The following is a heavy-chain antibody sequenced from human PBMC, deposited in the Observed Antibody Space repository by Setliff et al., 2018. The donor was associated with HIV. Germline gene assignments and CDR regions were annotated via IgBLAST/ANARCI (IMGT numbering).Heavy chain of an antibody. J-gene: IGHJ6*02. CDR3: ARVGHSSSYHYYGMDV. V-gene: IGHV1-69*13. CDR2: IIPIFNTG. Sequence: SVKVSCKASGDTFSNYAISWVRQAPGQGLEWMGSIIPIFNTGNYAQKFQNRVTITADESRSTAYMELSSLSSEDTAVFYCARVGHSSSYHYYGMDVWGQGTTVTVSS. D-gene: IGHD6-13*01. CDR1: GDTFSNYA.